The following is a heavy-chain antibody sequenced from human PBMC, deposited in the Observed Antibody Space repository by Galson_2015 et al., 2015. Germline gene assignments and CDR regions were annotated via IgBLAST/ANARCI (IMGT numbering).Heavy chain of an antibody. V-gene: IGHV3-48*02. CDR2: ISSSSSTI. Sequence: SLRLSCAASGFTFSSYSMNWVRQAPGKGLEWVSYISSSSSTIYYADSVKGRFTISRDNAKNSLYLQMNSLRDEDTAVYYCARGGGRHTDILTGYYVWGQGTLVTVSS. CDR3: ARGGGRHTDILTGYYV. CDR1: GFTFSSYS. J-gene: IGHJ4*02. D-gene: IGHD3-9*01.